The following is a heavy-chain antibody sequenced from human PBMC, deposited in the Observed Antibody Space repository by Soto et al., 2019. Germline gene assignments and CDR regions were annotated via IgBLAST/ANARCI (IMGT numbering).Heavy chain of an antibody. CDR1: GFTFSSYS. V-gene: IGHV3-48*04. D-gene: IGHD1-26*01. J-gene: IGHJ6*03. CDR3: ANLAKNYYHYMDV. CDR2: ISTSSSST. Sequence: PGGSLRLSCAASGFTFSSYSMNWVRQAPGKGLEWVSLISTSSSSTDYADSVKGRFTISRDNAKNSLSLQMNSLRAEDTAVYYCANLAKNYYHYMDVWGKGTTVTVSS.